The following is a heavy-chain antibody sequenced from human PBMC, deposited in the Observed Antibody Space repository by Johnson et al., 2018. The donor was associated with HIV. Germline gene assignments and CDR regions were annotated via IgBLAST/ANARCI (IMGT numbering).Heavy chain of an antibody. V-gene: IGHV3-30*14. J-gene: IGHJ3*02. CDR3: ARDVTKDAFDI. CDR1: GFTFSNYA. CDR2: ISYDGSNK. Sequence: QVQLVESGGGVVQPGRSLRLSCAASGFTFSNYAMHWVRQAPGKGLEWVAVISYDGSNKYCADSVKGRFTISRDNSKNTLYLQMNSLRAEDTAVYYCARDVTKDAFDIWGQGTMVTVSS. D-gene: IGHD4-17*01.